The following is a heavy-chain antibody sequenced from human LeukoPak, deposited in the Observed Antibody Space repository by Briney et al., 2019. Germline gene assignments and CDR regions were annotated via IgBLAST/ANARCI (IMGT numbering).Heavy chain of an antibody. D-gene: IGHD6-19*01. Sequence: GTSLRLSCEASGFAFDTYAIHWVRQRPGKGLEWVSGISWNSGTIDYADSVRGRFTISRDNAKNSLYLQMDSLRVEDTAFYYCAKDNRRHYTSGPNPDSLHWGQGALVTVSS. CDR3: AKDNRRHYTSGPNPDSLH. J-gene: IGHJ4*02. V-gene: IGHV3-9*01. CDR2: ISWNSGTI. CDR1: GFAFDTYA.